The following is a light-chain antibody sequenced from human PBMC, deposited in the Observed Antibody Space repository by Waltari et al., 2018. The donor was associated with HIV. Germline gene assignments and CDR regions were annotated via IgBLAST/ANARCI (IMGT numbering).Light chain of an antibody. Sequence: QSALAQPASVSGSPAQSTTISCTGTTSYVVGYTYVSWYQQPPGKAPKLMIYDVSNRPSGVSNRFSGSKSGNTASLTISGLQAEDEADYYCSSYTSSSTLVVFGGGTKLTVL. V-gene: IGLV2-14*03. CDR3: SSYTSSSTLVV. CDR1: TSYVVGYTY. CDR2: DVS. J-gene: IGLJ3*02.